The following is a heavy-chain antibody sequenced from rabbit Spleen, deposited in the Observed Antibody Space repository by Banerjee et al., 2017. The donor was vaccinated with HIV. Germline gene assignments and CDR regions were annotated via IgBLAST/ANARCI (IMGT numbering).Heavy chain of an antibody. D-gene: IGHD1-1*01. CDR1: GFSFSSSDY. J-gene: IGHJ6*01. CDR2: INAATAKP. CDR3: ARDTSSSFSSYGMDL. V-gene: IGHV1S40*01. Sequence: QSLEESGGDLVKPGASLTLTCTASGFSFSSSDYMCWVRQAPGKGLEWIACINAATAKPVYATWAKGRFTISRTSSTTVTLRMTSLTAADTATYFCARDTSSSFSSYGMDLWGQGTLVTVS.